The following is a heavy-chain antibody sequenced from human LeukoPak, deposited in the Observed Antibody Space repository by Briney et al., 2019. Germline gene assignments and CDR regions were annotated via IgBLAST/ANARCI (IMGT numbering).Heavy chain of an antibody. D-gene: IGHD6-19*01. Sequence: GSVRVSCKPSGYTFSRHYIHWVRQAPGQGLEWLGIINTSGATTRYGQNFKGRVTATRDTSTSTVYMEMSSLNSEDTAVYYCARGLESSGWYGMDVWGQGTTIIVS. CDR2: INTSGATT. J-gene: IGHJ6*02. CDR1: GYTFSRHY. CDR3: ARGLESSGWYGMDV. V-gene: IGHV1-46*01.